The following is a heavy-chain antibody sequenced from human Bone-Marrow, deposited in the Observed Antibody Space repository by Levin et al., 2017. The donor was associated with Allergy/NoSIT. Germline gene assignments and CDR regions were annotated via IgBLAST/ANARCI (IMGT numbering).Heavy chain of an antibody. Sequence: EASVKVSCKASGYSLSSHGISWVRQAPGQGLEWMGWISDYNGKTDYAENFQGRLRLTTDRSTSTAYMELRSLRSDDTAVYFCGRDIVVEPGVAYYYNGMDVWGQGTTVTVSS. CDR3: GRDIVVEPGVAYYYNGMDV. D-gene: IGHD2-2*01. J-gene: IGHJ6*02. V-gene: IGHV1-18*01. CDR1: GYSLSSHG. CDR2: ISDYNGKT.